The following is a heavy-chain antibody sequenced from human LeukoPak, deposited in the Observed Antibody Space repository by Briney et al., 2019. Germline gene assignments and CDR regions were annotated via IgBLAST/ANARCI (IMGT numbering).Heavy chain of an antibody. V-gene: IGHV3-48*03. CDR2: ISSSGSTI. CDR3: ARDYGDHGPPFSYYYYYMDV. CDR1: GFTFSSYE. J-gene: IGHJ6*03. Sequence: PGGSLRLSCAASGFTFSSYEMNWVRQAPGKGLEWVSYISSSGSTIYYADSVKGRSTISRDNAKNSLYLQMNSLRAEDTAVYYCARDYGDHGPPFSYYYYYMDVWGKGTTVTVSS. D-gene: IGHD4-17*01.